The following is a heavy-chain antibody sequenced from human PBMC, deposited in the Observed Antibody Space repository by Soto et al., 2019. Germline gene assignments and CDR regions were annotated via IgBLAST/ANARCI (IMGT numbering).Heavy chain of an antibody. V-gene: IGHV3-48*01. CDR2: ISSSSSTI. D-gene: IGHD3-3*01. Sequence: GGSLRLSCAASGFTFSSYSMNWVRQAPGKGLGWVSYISSSSSTIYYADSVKGRFTISRDNAKNSLYLQMNSLRAEDTAVYYCARTLFLELDWFDPWGQGTQVTVSS. CDR1: GFTFSSYS. CDR3: ARTLFLELDWFDP. J-gene: IGHJ5*02.